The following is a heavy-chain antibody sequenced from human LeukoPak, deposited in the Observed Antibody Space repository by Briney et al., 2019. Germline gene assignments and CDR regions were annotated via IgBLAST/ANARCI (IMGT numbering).Heavy chain of an antibody. CDR1: GFSVTSKY. V-gene: IGHV3-53*01. CDR2: IYIDGNT. CDR3: ARGGVVVALGSYGMDV. J-gene: IGHJ6*02. Sequence: GGSLRLSCAASGFSVTSKYMNWVRQAPGKGLEWISVIYIDGNTYYADSVKGRFTISRDNFKNTLYLQMNTLRAEDTAVYYCARGGVVVALGSYGMDVWGQGTTVTVSS. D-gene: IGHD2-15*01.